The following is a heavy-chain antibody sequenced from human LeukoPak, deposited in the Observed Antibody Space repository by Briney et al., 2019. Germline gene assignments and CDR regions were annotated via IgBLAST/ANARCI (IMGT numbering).Heavy chain of an antibody. CDR3: ASNFDWLSPQFNYYGMDV. Sequence: ASVKVSCKASGYTFTSYAMHWVRQAPGQRLEWMGWINDGNGNTKYSQKFQGRVTMTEDTSTDTAYMELSSLRSEDTAVYYCASNFDWLSPQFNYYGMDVWGQGTTVTVSS. D-gene: IGHD3-9*01. V-gene: IGHV1-3*01. CDR1: GYTFTSYA. CDR2: INDGNGNT. J-gene: IGHJ6*02.